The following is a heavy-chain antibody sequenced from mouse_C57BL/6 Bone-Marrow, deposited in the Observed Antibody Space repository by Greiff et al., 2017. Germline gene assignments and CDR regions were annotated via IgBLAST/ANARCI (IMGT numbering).Heavy chain of an antibody. CDR2: IDPSDSYT. Sequence: VQLQQPGAELVMPGASVKLSCKASGYTFTSYWMHWVKQRPGQGLEWIGEIDPSDSYTNYNQKFKGKSTLTVDKSSSTAYMQLSSLTSEDSAVYYCASEEILLWSYLDYWGQGTTLTVSS. D-gene: IGHD2-1*01. CDR3: ASEEILLWSYLDY. V-gene: IGHV1-69*01. J-gene: IGHJ2*01. CDR1: GYTFTSYW.